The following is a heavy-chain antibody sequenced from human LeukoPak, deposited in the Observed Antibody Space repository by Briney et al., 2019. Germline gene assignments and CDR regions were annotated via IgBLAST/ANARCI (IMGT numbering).Heavy chain of an antibody. CDR2: IYHSGST. Sequence: SETLSLTCAVSGGSISSGGYSWSWIRQPPGKGLEWIGYIYHSGSTYYNPSLKSRVTISVDRSKNQFSLKLSSVTAADTAVYYCARGDGSYYMDCWGQGTLVTVSS. V-gene: IGHV4-30-2*01. D-gene: IGHD1-26*01. CDR3: ARGDGSYYMDC. CDR1: GGSISSGGYS. J-gene: IGHJ4*02.